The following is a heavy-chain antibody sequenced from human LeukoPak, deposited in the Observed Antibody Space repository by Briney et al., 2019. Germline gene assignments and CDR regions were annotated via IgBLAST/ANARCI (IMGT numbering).Heavy chain of an antibody. Sequence: ASVKVSCKASGYTFTDYYIHWMRQAPGQGLEWMGWINPKSGATNYAQKFQGRVTMTWDTSINTAYMDLSRLRSDDTAVYFCARVNVVGAFWGQGTLVTVSS. D-gene: IGHD1-26*01. CDR3: ARVNVVGAF. CDR1: GYTFTDYY. CDR2: INPKSGAT. V-gene: IGHV1-2*02. J-gene: IGHJ4*02.